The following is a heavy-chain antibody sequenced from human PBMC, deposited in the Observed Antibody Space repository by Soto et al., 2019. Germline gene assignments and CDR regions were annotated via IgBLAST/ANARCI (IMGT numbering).Heavy chain of an antibody. D-gene: IGHD2-21*02. Sequence: QVQLVQSGAEVKKPGASVKVSCKASGYTFTSYGISWVRQAPGQGLEWMGWISAYNGNTNYAQKLQGRVTMTTDTSTSTAYMELRSLRSDDTAVYYCATGACCGGDCYSYWYFDLWGRGTLVTVSS. J-gene: IGHJ2*01. CDR2: ISAYNGNT. V-gene: IGHV1-18*01. CDR3: ATGACCGGDCYSYWYFDL. CDR1: GYTFTSYG.